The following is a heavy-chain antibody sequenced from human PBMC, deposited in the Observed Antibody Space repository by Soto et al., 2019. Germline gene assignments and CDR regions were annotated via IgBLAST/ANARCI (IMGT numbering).Heavy chain of an antibody. J-gene: IGHJ6*02. D-gene: IGHD2-15*01. V-gene: IGHV4-59*01. CDR1: GGSISSYY. CDR3: ASLCSGGSCYSGMDV. Sequence: QVQLQESGPGLVKPPETLSLTCTVSGGSISSYYWSWIRQPPGKGLEWIGYIYYSGSTNYNPSLKSRVTISVDTSKNQFSLKLSSVTAADTAVYYCASLCSGGSCYSGMDVWGQGTTVTVSS. CDR2: IYYSGST.